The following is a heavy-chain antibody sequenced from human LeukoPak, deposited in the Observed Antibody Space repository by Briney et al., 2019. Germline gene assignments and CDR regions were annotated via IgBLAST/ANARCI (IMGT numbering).Heavy chain of an antibody. D-gene: IGHD2-15*01. J-gene: IGHJ6*02. Sequence: ASVKVSCKASGYTFTSYGISWVRQAPGQGLEWMGGIIPIFGTANYAQKFQGRVTITADESTSTAYMELSSLRSEDTAVYYCARVHVARYYYYGMDVWGQGTTVTVSS. CDR1: GYTFTSYG. CDR2: IIPIFGTA. CDR3: ARVHVARYYYYGMDV. V-gene: IGHV1-69*13.